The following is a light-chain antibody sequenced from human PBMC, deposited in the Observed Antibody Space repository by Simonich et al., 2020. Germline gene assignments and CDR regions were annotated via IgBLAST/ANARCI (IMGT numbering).Light chain of an antibody. Sequence: SYVLTQPPSVSVAPGKTARITCGGNNIGSKSVHWYQQKPGQAPVLDVYDDSDRPSGNPERFSGSNSGNTATLTISRVEAGDEADYYCQVWDSSSDHWVFGGGTKLTVL. V-gene: IGLV3-21*03. J-gene: IGLJ3*02. CDR3: QVWDSSSDHWV. CDR1: NIGSKS. CDR2: DDS.